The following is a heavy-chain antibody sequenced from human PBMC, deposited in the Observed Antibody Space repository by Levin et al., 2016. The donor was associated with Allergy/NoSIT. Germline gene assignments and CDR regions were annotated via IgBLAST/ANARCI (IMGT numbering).Heavy chain of an antibody. CDR3: AGQVVPTAMVSTSFDP. CDR1: GGSISSYS. D-gene: IGHD2-2*01. Sequence: SETLSLTCSVSGGSISSYSWSWIRQPPGKGLEWIGYISDTGSTNYNPSLKSRVTISVDTSKKQISLKMTSMTVADTAVYYCAGQVVPTAMVSTSFDPWGQGTQVTVSA. V-gene: IGHV4-59*08. J-gene: IGHJ5*02. CDR2: ISDTGST.